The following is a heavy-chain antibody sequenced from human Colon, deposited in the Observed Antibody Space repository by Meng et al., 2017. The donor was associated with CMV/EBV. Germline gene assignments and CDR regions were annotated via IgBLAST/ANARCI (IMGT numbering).Heavy chain of an antibody. V-gene: IGHV3-7*03. Sequence: GGSLRLACATSGFTFTNYWMSWVRQVPGKGLEWVANIKQDGSEKSYVDSVKGRFTISRDISQNTLYLQMNSLKVEDTAVYYCTKGATFGVTAPDYWGQGTLVTVSS. D-gene: IGHD2-21*02. CDR3: TKGATFGVTAPDY. CDR2: IKQDGSEK. CDR1: GFTFTNYW. J-gene: IGHJ4*02.